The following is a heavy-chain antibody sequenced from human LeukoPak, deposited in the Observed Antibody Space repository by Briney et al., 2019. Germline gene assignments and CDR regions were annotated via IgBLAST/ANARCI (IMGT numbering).Heavy chain of an antibody. J-gene: IGHJ4*02. V-gene: IGHV3-23*01. CDR2: LSGSGDST. CDR3: AKARGGDYGDYVIFDY. CDR1: GFTFSSYG. Sequence: GGSLRLSCAASGFTFSSYGMSWVRQAPGKGLEWVSSLSGSGDSTYYADSVKGRFTISRDNSKNTLYLQMNSLRAEDTALYYCAKARGGDYGDYVIFDYWGQGTLVTVSS. D-gene: IGHD4-17*01.